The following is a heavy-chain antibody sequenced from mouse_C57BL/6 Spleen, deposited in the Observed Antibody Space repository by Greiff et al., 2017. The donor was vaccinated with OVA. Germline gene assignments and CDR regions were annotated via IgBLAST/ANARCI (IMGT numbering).Heavy chain of an antibody. J-gene: IGHJ4*01. CDR3: ASHYYGSSYGGAMDY. D-gene: IGHD1-1*01. V-gene: IGHV2-2*01. CDR2: IWSGGST. Sequence: QVQLKESGPGLVQPSQSLSITCTVSGFSLTSYGVHWVRQSPGKGLEWLGVIWSGGSTDYNAAFISRLSISKDNSKSQVFFKMNSLQADDTAIYYCASHYYGSSYGGAMDYWGQGTSVTVSS. CDR1: GFSLTSYG.